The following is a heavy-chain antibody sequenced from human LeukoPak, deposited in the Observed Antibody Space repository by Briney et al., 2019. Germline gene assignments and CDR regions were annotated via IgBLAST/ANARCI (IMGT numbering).Heavy chain of an antibody. V-gene: IGHV4-59*12. CDR3: ARGDGYNYPDGFDI. D-gene: IGHD5-24*01. J-gene: IGHJ3*02. CDR2: IYYSGST. CDR1: GGSISSYY. Sequence: SETLSLTCTVSGGSISSYYWSWIRQPPGKGLEWIGYIYYSGSTNYNPPLKSRVTISVDTSKNQFSLKLSSVTAADTAVYYCARGDGYNYPDGFDIWGQGTMVTVSS.